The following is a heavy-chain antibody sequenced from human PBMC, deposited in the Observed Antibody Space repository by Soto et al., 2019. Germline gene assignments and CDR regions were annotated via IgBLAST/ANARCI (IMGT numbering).Heavy chain of an antibody. CDR3: ARVRGVIAARSYYYYGMDV. CDR1: GGTFSSYA. CDR2: IIPIFGTA. J-gene: IGHJ6*02. Sequence: ASVKVSCKAXGGTFSSYAISWVRQAPGQGLEWMGGIIPIFGTANYAQKFQGRVTITADESTSTAYMELSSLRSEDTAVYYCARVRGVIAARSYYYYGMDVWGQGTTVTVSS. D-gene: IGHD6-6*01. V-gene: IGHV1-69*13.